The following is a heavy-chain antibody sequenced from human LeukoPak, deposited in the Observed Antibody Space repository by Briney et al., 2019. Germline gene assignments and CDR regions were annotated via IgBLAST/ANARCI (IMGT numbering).Heavy chain of an antibody. D-gene: IGHD3-16*01. V-gene: IGHV3-21*01. CDR2: ISSSSSYI. J-gene: IGHJ5*02. CDR1: GFTFSSYS. CDR3: ARDSYDPNRLKHWFDP. Sequence: PGGSLRLSCAASGFTFSSYSMNWVRQAPGKGLEWVSSISSSSSYIYYADSVRGRFTISRDNAKNSLYLQMNSLRAEDTAVYYCARDSYDPNRLKHWFDPWGQGTLVTVSS.